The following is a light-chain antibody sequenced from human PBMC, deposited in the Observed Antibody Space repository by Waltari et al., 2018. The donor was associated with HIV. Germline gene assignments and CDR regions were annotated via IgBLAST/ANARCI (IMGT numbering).Light chain of an antibody. J-gene: IGLJ1*01. CDR2: RNN. CDR3: ASWDDRLSGHV. CDR1: SSHLGRNH. Sequence: QLVLTQPLSASETPGRSLNIACSGDSSHLGRNHAFWYQQVAGLAPRLLIYRNNLRPSRVSDRFSGSRSGTSASLVISGLRAEDEAQYYCASWDDRLSGHVFGGGT. V-gene: IGLV1-47*01.